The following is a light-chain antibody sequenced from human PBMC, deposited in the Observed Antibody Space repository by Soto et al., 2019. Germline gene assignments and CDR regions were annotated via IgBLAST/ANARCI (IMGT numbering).Light chain of an antibody. Sequence: DIQMTQSPSTLSASVGDRVTITCRASQGISSWLSWYQQKPGIAPKARSYDASSWQRGVPSRVSGSGSGTEFTLTIRSLQPVDFATYYCQQANSLPITFGKGTRREI. J-gene: IGKJ5*01. CDR2: DAS. V-gene: IGKV1-12*01. CDR3: QQANSLPIT. CDR1: QGISSW.